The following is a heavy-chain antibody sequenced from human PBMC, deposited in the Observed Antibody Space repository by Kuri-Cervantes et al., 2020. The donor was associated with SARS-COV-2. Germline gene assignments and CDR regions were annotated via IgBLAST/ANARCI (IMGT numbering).Heavy chain of an antibody. V-gene: IGHV4-38-2*01. CDR1: GYSISSGYY. J-gene: IGHJ4*02. D-gene: IGHD3-16*01. CDR2: IYHSGST. CDR3: AGFLKGIVGGKKYYSDY. Sequence: SETLSLTCAVSGYSISSGYYWGWIRQPPGKGLEWIGSIYHSGSTYYNPSLKSRVTMSVDTSKNQFSLKLSSVTAADTAVYYCAGFLKGIVGGKKYYSDYWGQGTLVTVSS.